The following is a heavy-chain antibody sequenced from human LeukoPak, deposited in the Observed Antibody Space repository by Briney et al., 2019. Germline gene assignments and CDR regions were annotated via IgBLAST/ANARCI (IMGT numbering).Heavy chain of an antibody. Sequence: SETLSLTCTVSGGSISSSSYYWGWIRQPAGKGLEWIGRIYTSGSTNYNPSLKSRVTISVDTSKNQFSLKLSSVTAADTAVYYCARSNYDFWSGYYFSYFDYWGQGTLVTVSS. CDR3: ARSNYDFWSGYYFSYFDY. J-gene: IGHJ4*02. CDR1: GGSISSSSYY. CDR2: IYTSGST. V-gene: IGHV4-61*02. D-gene: IGHD3-3*01.